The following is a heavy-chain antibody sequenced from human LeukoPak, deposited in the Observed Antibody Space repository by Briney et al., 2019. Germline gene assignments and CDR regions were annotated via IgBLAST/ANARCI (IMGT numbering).Heavy chain of an antibody. CDR1: GDSVSSNSAA. CDR2: TYYRSKWYN. Sequence: SQTLSLTCAISGDSVSSNSAAWNWIRQSPSRGLEWLGRTYYRSKWYNDYAVSVKSRITINPDTSKSRFSLQLNSVTPEDTAVYYCARESWDIEGYNWFDPWGQGTLVTVSS. D-gene: IGHD2-15*01. CDR3: ARESWDIEGYNWFDP. J-gene: IGHJ5*02. V-gene: IGHV6-1*01.